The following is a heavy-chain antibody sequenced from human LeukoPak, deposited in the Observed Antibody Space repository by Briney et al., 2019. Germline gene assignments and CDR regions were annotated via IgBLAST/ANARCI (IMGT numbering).Heavy chain of an antibody. CDR1: GFTFSSHW. V-gene: IGHV3-66*01. CDR2: IYSGGST. J-gene: IGHJ5*02. D-gene: IGHD6-19*01. CDR3: AREPSSGWLHWFGP. Sequence: GGSLRLSCAASGFTFSSHWMSWVRQAPGKGLEWVSVIYSGGSTYYADSVKGRFTISRDNSKNTLYLQMNSLRAEDTAVYYCAREPSSGWLHWFGPWGQGTLVTVSS.